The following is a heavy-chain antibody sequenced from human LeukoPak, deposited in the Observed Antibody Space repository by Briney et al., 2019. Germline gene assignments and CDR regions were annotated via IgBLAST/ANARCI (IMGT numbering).Heavy chain of an antibody. CDR2: ITSDGNDT. V-gene: IGHV3-74*01. CDR3: AKFYDISTGYFDC. D-gene: IGHD3-9*01. Sequence: QPGGSLRLSCAASGFTLSSYWMHWVRQAPGKGLVWVSRITSDGNDTVYADSVKGRFTISRDNAKNTLYLQMDSLRAEDTAVYYCAKFYDISTGYFDCWGQGTLVTVSS. CDR1: GFTLSSYW. J-gene: IGHJ4*02.